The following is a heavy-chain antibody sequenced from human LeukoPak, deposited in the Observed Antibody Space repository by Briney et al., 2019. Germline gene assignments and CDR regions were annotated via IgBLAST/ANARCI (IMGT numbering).Heavy chain of an antibody. V-gene: IGHV3-21*01. J-gene: IGHJ4*02. CDR1: GFTFSSYS. D-gene: IGHD3-22*01. CDR3: ARHVVAVGFDY. Sequence: GGSLRLSWAGSGFTFSSYSLNWVRQAPGKGPEWVSSITSSSSYIYYADSVKGRFTISRDNAKNSLYLQMNSLRGEDTAVYYCARHVVAVGFDYWGQGNLVTVSS. CDR2: ITSSSSYI.